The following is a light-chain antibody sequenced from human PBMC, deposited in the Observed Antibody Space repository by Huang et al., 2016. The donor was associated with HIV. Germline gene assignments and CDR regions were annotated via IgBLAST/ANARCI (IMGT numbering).Light chain of an antibody. CDR2: DTS. Sequence: EIVMTQSPATLSVSPGGVATLSCRASQNVRSNLAWYQQPPCQAPRLLIYDTSTRASGVPARFSGSGSGTEFTLTISGLQSEDFAVYYCQQYDNWPPGLTFGGGTKVEI. V-gene: IGKV3D-15*01. J-gene: IGKJ4*01. CDR1: QNVRSN. CDR3: QQYDNWPPGLT.